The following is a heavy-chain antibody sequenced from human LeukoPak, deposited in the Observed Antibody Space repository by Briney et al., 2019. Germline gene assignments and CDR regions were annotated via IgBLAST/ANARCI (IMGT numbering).Heavy chain of an antibody. CDR3: ARDRGWGSVDY. CDR2: IYYSESP. V-gene: IGHV4-59*01. CDR1: GGSISNYY. J-gene: IGHJ4*02. D-gene: IGHD7-27*01. Sequence: ETLSLTCTVSGGSISNYYWSWIRQPPGKGLEWIGYIYYSESPSYNPSLKSRVTISVDTSKNQFSLKLTSVTAADTAVYYCARDRGWGSVDYWGQGTLVAVSS.